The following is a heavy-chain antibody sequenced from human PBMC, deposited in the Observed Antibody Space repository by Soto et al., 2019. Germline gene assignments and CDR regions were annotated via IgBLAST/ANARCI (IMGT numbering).Heavy chain of an antibody. J-gene: IGHJ3*02. CDR2: IWYDGSNK. V-gene: IGHV3-33*01. D-gene: IGHD6-19*01. Sequence: GGSLRLSCAASGFTFSSYGMHWVRQAPGKGLEWVAVIWYDGSNKYYADSVKGRFTISRDNSKNTLYLQMNSLRAEDTAVYYCARVRQWLVLGAFDIWGKGTMVTVSS. CDR1: GFTFSSYG. CDR3: ARVRQWLVLGAFDI.